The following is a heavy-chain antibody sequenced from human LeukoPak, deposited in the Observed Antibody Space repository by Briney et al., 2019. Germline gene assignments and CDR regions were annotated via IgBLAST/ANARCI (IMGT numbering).Heavy chain of an antibody. V-gene: IGHV3-48*04. CDR2: ISSTSSNI. J-gene: IGHJ4*02. D-gene: IGHD6-13*01. Sequence: GGSLRLSCAASGLTFSIYSMNWVRQAPGKGLEWVSYISSTSSNIYYADSVKGRFTISRDNAKNSLYLQMNSLRAEDTALYYCAKDKGSSWYRYFDYWGQGTLVTVSS. CDR3: AKDKGSSWYRYFDY. CDR1: GLTFSIYS.